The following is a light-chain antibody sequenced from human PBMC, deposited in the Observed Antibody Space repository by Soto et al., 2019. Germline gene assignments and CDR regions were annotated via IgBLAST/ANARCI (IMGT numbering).Light chain of an antibody. V-gene: IGKV3-20*01. Sequence: EFVLTKSVATVSLSPGERVTLYFRASQSVSNYLAWYQQKPGQAPRLLIYDASNRATGIPDRFSGSGSGTDFTLTISRLEPEDFAVYYCQQYGSSGTFGQGTKVDNK. CDR3: QQYGSSGT. CDR2: DAS. J-gene: IGKJ1*01. CDR1: QSVSNY.